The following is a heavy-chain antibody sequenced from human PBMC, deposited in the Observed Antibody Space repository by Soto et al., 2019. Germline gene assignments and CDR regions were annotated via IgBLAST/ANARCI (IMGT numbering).Heavy chain of an antibody. CDR1: GYTFTSYA. CDR2: INAGNGNT. CDR3: ARDKEGNYYDSSGYAH. D-gene: IGHD3-22*01. V-gene: IGHV1-3*01. J-gene: IGHJ4*02. Sequence: ASVKVSCKASGYTFTSYAMHWVRQAPGQRLEWMGWINAGNGNTKYSQKFQGRVTITRDTSASTAYMELSSLRSEDTAVYYCARDKEGNYYDSSGYAHWGQGTLVTVSS.